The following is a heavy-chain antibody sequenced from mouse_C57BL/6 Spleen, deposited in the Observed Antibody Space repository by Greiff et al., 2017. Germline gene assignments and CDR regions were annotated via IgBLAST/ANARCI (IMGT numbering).Heavy chain of an antibody. CDR3: ARKRGYDYDGGFAY. V-gene: IGHV8-12*01. CDR2: TYWDDDK. Sequence: QVTLKESGPGILQSSQTLSLTCSFSGFSLSTSGMGVSWLRHPSGKGLEWLAHTYWDDDKRYHPSLKRRLTISKDTSSNQVFSKITSVDTAETATYYCARKRGYDYDGGFAYWGQGTLVTVSA. CDR1: GFSLSTSGMG. D-gene: IGHD2-4*01. J-gene: IGHJ3*01.